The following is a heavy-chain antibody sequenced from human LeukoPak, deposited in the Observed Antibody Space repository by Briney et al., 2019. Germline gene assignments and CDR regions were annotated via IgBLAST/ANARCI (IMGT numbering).Heavy chain of an antibody. CDR1: GFHVIIND. Sequence: GGSLRLSCAPSGFHVIINDLTRARQAPGKGLEWVSVLYSDGNTKYADSVQGRFTISRDNSKNTLYLEMNSLSPDDTAVYYCPIGVEPLAANTLLYWGQGTLVTVSS. V-gene: IGHV3-53*01. CDR3: PIGVEPLAANTLLY. J-gene: IGHJ4*02. CDR2: LYSDGNT. D-gene: IGHD1-14*01.